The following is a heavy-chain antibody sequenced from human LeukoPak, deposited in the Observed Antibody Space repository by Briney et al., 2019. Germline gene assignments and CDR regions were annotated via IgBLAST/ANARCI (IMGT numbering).Heavy chain of an antibody. CDR2: INHSGST. V-gene: IGHV4-34*01. Sequence: SETLSLTCAVYGGSFSGYYWSWIRPPPGKGLEWIGEINHSGSTNYNPSLKSRVTISVDTSKNQFSLKLSSVTAADTAVYYCARERWLQYLDYWGQGTLVTVSS. J-gene: IGHJ4*02. D-gene: IGHD5-24*01. CDR1: GGSFSGYY. CDR3: ARERWLQYLDY.